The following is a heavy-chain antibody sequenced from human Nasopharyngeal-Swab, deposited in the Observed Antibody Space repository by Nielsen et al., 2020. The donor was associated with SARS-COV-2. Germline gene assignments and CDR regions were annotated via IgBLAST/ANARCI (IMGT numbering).Heavy chain of an antibody. J-gene: IGHJ6*02. CDR1: GDSVSRNNAA. CDR2: TYYRSQWYS. CDR3: ARDRGALNV. D-gene: IGHD3-10*01. V-gene: IGHV6-1*01. Sequence: LRLSCAISGDSVSRNNAAWNWIRQSPSRGLEWLGRTYYRSQWYSDYAVSVKSRITINPDTAKNQFSLQLNSATPEDTAVYYCARDRGALNVWGQGTTVTVSS.